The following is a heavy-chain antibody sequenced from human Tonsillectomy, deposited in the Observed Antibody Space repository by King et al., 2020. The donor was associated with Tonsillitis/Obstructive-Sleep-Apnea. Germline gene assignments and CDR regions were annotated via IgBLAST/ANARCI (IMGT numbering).Heavy chain of an antibody. CDR2: SNPNSGDT. J-gene: IGHJ4*02. V-gene: IGHV1-2*06. D-gene: IGHD2-2*02. CDR3: ARRYCSGRSCYTVFDS. CDR1: GYTFTAHY. Sequence: VQLVESGAEVKKPGASVKVSCKASGYTFTAHYVHWGRQAPGQGLEWMGRSNPNSGDTTYAQKFQGRGTVTRDTSISTAYMELSSLTSDDTAVYYCARRYCSGRSCYTVFDSWGQGTLVTVSS.